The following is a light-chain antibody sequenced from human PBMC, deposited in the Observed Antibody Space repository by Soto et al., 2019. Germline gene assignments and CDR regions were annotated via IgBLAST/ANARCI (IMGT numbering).Light chain of an antibody. V-gene: IGKV1-5*01. CDR2: DAS. J-gene: IGKJ4*01. CDR1: QTISSW. Sequence: DIQMTQSPSSLSASVGDRVTMTCRASQTISSWLAWYQQKPGQAPKLLIYDASTLQSGVPSRFSASGSGKEFALTISGLQPDDFAVYYCQQYNSYQLTCGRGTKGDIK. CDR3: QQYNSYQLT.